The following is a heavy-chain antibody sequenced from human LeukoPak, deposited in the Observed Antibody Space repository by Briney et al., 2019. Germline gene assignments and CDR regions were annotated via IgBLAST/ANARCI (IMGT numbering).Heavy chain of an antibody. CDR2: ISSSGSTI. V-gene: IGHV3-11*01. D-gene: IGHD3-22*01. Sequence: GGSLRLSCAASGFTFSDYYMSWLRQAPGKGLEWVSYISSSGSTIYYADSVKGRFTISRDNAKNSLYLQMNSLRAEDTAVYYCASSLTYYYDSSGYNPEIDYWGQGTLVTVSS. CDR1: GFTFSDYY. J-gene: IGHJ4*02. CDR3: ASSLTYYYDSSGYNPEIDY.